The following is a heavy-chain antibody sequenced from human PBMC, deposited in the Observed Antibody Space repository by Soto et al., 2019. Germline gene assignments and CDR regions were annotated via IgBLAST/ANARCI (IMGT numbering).Heavy chain of an antibody. CDR2: IYHSGST. J-gene: IGHJ6*02. CDR3: ARAPSGKLLIGGSGMDV. Sequence: SEILSLTCPVSGGSISSSNWWSWVRQPPGKGLEWIGEIYHSGSTNYNPSLTSQVTISVDKSNNQFSLKLSSVTAADTAVYYCARAPSGKLLIGGSGMDVWGQGTTVTV. CDR1: GGSISSSNW. D-gene: IGHD2-15*01. V-gene: IGHV4-4*02.